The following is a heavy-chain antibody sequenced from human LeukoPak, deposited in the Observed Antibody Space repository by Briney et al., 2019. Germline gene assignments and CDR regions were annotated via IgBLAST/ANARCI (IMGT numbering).Heavy chain of an antibody. CDR2: INPNSGGT. CDR3: ARDLGPPAPFDY. V-gene: IGHV1-2*02. J-gene: IGHJ4*02. CDR1: GYTFTGYY. Sequence: ASVKVSCKASGYTFTGYYMHWVRQAPGQGLEWMGWINPNSGGTNYAQKFQGRVTMTRDTSISTAYMELCRLRTDDTAVYYCARDLGPPAPFDYWGQGTLVTVSS. D-gene: IGHD1-26*01.